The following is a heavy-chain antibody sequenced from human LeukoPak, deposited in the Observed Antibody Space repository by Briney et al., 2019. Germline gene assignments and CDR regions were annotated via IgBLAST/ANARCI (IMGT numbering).Heavy chain of an antibody. V-gene: IGHV4-59*12. CDR2: ISYSGST. D-gene: IGHD3-16*02. J-gene: IGHJ4*02. CDR3: ARAVYDYIWGSYRFDY. Sequence: PSETLSLTCTVSGGSISSYYWSWIRQPPGKGLGWIGYISYSGSTNYNPSLKSRVTFSVDTSKNQFSLKLSSVNAADTAVYYCARAVYDYIWGSYRFDYWGQGTLVTVSS. CDR1: GGSISSYY.